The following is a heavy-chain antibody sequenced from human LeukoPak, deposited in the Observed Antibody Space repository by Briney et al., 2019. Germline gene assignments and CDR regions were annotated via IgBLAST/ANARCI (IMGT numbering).Heavy chain of an antibody. Sequence: ASVKVSCKASGYTFTDYHLHWVRQAPGQGLEWMGWINLNSGSTKYAHKFQGWVTMTRDTSISTAYMELSRLRSDDTAVFYCARVVKYSGYDLTVDYWGQGTLVTVSS. D-gene: IGHD5-12*01. V-gene: IGHV1-2*04. CDR3: ARVVKYSGYDLTVDY. J-gene: IGHJ4*02. CDR2: INLNSGST. CDR1: GYTFTDYH.